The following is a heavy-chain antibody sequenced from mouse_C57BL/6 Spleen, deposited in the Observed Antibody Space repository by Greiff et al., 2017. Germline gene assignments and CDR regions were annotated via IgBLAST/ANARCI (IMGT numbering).Heavy chain of an antibody. CDR3: ANPLYYYGSSDYYAMDY. CDR2: IYPGDGDT. Sequence: QVQLQQSGPELVKPGASVKISCKASGYAFSSSWMNWVKQRPGKGLEWIGRIYPGDGDTNYNGKFKGKATLTADKSSSTAYMQLSSLTSEDSAVYFCANPLYYYGSSDYYAMDYWGQGTSVTISS. D-gene: IGHD1-1*01. V-gene: IGHV1-82*01. CDR1: GYAFSSSW. J-gene: IGHJ4*01.